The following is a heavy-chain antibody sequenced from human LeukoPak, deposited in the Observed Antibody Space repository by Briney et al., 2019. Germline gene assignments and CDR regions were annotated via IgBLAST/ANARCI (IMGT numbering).Heavy chain of an antibody. CDR1: GGSFSGYY. CDR2: INHSGST. Sequence: SETLSLICAVYGGSFSGYYWSWIRQPPGKGLEWIGEINHSGSTNYNPSLKSRVTISVDTSKNQFSLKLSSVTAADTAVYYCARGSVLRYFDWLSTPIDYWGQGTLVTVSS. CDR3: ARGSVLRYFDWLSTPIDY. D-gene: IGHD3-9*01. J-gene: IGHJ4*02. V-gene: IGHV4-34*01.